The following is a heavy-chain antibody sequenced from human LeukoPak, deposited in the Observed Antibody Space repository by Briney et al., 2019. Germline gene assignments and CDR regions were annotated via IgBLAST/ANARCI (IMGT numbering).Heavy chain of an antibody. Sequence: ASVKVSCKASGHTFTSYYMHWVRQAPGQGLEWMGIINPSGGSTSYAQKFQGRVTMTTDTSTSTAYMELRSLRSDDTAVYYCAREGYCSGTSCDKPFDYWGQGTLVTVAS. CDR2: INPSGGST. V-gene: IGHV1-46*01. D-gene: IGHD2-2*01. CDR3: AREGYCSGTSCDKPFDY. CDR1: GHTFTSYY. J-gene: IGHJ4*02.